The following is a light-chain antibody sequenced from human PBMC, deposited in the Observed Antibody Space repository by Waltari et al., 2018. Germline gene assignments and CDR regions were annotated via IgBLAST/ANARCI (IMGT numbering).Light chain of an antibody. CDR1: QNVGTW. CDR3: QQYSSFST. CDR2: IAS. V-gene: IGKV1-5*03. Sequence: DIQMTQSPSTLSPSVVDRVTISCRASQNVGTWLAWYQQKPGKAPNLLIYIASSLESGVPSRFSGSGSGTEFTLTISSLQPDDFATYSCQQYSSFSTFGQGTKV. J-gene: IGKJ2*01.